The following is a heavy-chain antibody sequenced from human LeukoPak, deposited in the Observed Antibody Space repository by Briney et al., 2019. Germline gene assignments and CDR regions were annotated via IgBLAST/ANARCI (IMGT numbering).Heavy chain of an antibody. CDR2: ISGSGGST. D-gene: IGHD1-14*01. J-gene: IGHJ4*02. CDR1: GFTFSSYA. V-gene: IGHV3-23*01. CDR3: ARDRYFDY. Sequence: GGSLRLSCAASGFTFSSYAMSRVRQAPGKGLEWVSAISGSGGSTYYAASVTCRFTISRDNSKNTLYLQMNSLRAEDTAVYYCARDRYFDYWGQGTLVTVSS.